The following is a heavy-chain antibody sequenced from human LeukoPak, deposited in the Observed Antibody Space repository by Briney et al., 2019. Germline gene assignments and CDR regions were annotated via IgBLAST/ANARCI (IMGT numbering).Heavy chain of an antibody. J-gene: IGHJ3*02. CDR1: GFSFSNCS. CDR2: ISSSSTYI. V-gene: IGHV3-21*01. CDR3: AGDYEGNLAFDI. D-gene: IGHD4-23*01. Sequence: PGGSLRLSCAASGFSFSNCSMNWVRQAPGKGLEWVSSISSSSTYIYYAVSLEGRFTISRDNVRNSLYLQMNSLRAEDTAVYYCAGDYEGNLAFDIWGQGTMVTVSS.